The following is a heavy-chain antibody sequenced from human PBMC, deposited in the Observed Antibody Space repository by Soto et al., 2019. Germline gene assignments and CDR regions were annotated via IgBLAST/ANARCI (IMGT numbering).Heavy chain of an antibody. J-gene: IGHJ4*02. CDR1: GFTFSNAW. D-gene: IGHD2-15*01. CDR3: ARGVVAATPLYDY. Sequence: GGSLRLSCAASGFTFSNAWINWVRQAPGKGLEWVGRIKSKTDGGTTDFAAPVKGRFAISRDNAKNTLYLQMNSLRAEDTAVYYCARGVVAATPLYDYWGQGTLVTVSS. V-gene: IGHV3-15*07. CDR2: IKSKTDGGTT.